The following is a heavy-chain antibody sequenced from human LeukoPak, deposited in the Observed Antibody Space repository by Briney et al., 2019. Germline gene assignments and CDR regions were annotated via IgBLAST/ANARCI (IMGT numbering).Heavy chain of an antibody. CDR2: IRGSGGST. V-gene: IGHV3-23*01. Sequence: RGSLRLSCAASGFTFSTYAVSWVRQAPGKGLEWVSTIRGSGGSTYYADSVKGRFTISRDNSKNTLYLQMNSLRAEDTAVYYCAKIGSSGGHFDYWGQGTLVTVSS. D-gene: IGHD6-6*01. J-gene: IGHJ4*02. CDR1: GFTFSTYA. CDR3: AKIGSSGGHFDY.